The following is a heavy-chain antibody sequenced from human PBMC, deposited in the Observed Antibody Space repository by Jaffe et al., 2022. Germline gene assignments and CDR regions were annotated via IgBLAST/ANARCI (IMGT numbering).Heavy chain of an antibody. Sequence: EVQLLESGGGLVQPGGSLRLSCAASGFTFSSYAMSWVRQAPGKGLEWVSAISGSGGSTYYADSVKGRFTISRDNSKNTLYLQMNSLRAEDTAVYYCATLDPPRIAFLYYFDYWGQGTLVTVSS. V-gene: IGHV3-23*01. CDR2: ISGSGGST. CDR1: GFTFSSYA. CDR3: ATLDPPRIAFLYYFDY. D-gene: IGHD6-13*01. J-gene: IGHJ4*02.